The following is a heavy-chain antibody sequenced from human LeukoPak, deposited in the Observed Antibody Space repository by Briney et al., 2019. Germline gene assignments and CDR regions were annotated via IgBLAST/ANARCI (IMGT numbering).Heavy chain of an antibody. J-gene: IGHJ4*02. Sequence: PGGSLRLSCAASGFTFDDYAMHWVRQAPGKSLEWVSGISWNSGSIGYADSVKGRFTISRDNAKNSLYLQMNSLRAEDTALYYCAKGGVVAVTNSFDYWGQGTLVTVSS. CDR1: GFTFDDYA. CDR3: AKGGVVAVTNSFDY. V-gene: IGHV3-9*01. CDR2: ISWNSGSI. D-gene: IGHD5-12*01.